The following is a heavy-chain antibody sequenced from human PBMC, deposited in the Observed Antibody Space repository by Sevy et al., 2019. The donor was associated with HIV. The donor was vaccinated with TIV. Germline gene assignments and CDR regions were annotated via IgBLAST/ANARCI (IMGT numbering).Heavy chain of an antibody. Sequence: GGSLRLSCAASGLPFSSYAMSWVRQAPGRGLEWVSTLTGGGRRTYDADSVTGRFIISRDNSRNTLYLQMNSLRAEDTAIYYCAKRRVQSGLSGGGANYGMDVCGRGTTVTVSS. D-gene: IGHD2-8*02. V-gene: IGHV3-23*01. CDR2: LTGGGRRT. CDR3: AKRRVQSGLSGGGANYGMDV. CDR1: GLPFSSYA. J-gene: IGHJ6*02.